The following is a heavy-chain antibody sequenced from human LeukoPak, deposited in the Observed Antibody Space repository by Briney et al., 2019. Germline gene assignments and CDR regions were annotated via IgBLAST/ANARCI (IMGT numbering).Heavy chain of an antibody. Sequence: SVKVSCKASGGTFSSYAISWVRQAPGQGLEWMGRIIPIFGTANYAQKFQGRVTITTDESTSTAYMELSSLRSEDTAVYYCASTMYYYDSSGYYYFDYRGQGTLVTVSS. V-gene: IGHV1-69*05. CDR1: GGTFSSYA. J-gene: IGHJ4*02. D-gene: IGHD3-22*01. CDR3: ASTMYYYDSSGYYYFDY. CDR2: IIPIFGTA.